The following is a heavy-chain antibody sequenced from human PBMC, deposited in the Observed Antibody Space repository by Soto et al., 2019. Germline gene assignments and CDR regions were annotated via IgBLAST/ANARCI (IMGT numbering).Heavy chain of an antibody. Sequence: GGSLRLSCAASGFTFDDYAMHWVRQAPGKGLEWVSGISWNSGSIGYADSVKGRFTISRDNAKNSLYLQMNSLRAEDTALYYCAKGFYSSSWTYYYYGMDVWGQGTTVTVSS. V-gene: IGHV3-9*01. CDR1: GFTFDDYA. CDR3: AKGFYSSSWTYYYYGMDV. CDR2: ISWNSGSI. J-gene: IGHJ6*02. D-gene: IGHD6-13*01.